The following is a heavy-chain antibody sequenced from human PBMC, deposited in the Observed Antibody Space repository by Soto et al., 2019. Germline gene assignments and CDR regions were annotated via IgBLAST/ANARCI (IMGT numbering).Heavy chain of an antibody. J-gene: IGHJ4*02. CDR2: ITGGNT. V-gene: IGHV3-23*01. D-gene: IGHD3-3*01. CDR3: AKDKERGGYDSDFDS. CDR1: GFTFGTYG. Sequence: EVQLLESGGGLIQPGGSLRLSCEASGFTFGTYGMGWVRQAPGKGLEWVSTITGGNTYYAASVRGRFTISSDNYKNTLYLQMNSLRAEDTALYYCAKDKERGGYDSDFDSWGQGTLVTVSS.